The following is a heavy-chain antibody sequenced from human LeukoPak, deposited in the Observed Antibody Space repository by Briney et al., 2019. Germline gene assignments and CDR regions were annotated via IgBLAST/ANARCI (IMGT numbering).Heavy chain of an antibody. CDR1: GYGFTSYS. J-gene: IGHJ4*02. V-gene: IGHV5-51*01. CDR3: ARLRDITMVRGVIQYFDY. CDR2: KYPGDSDT. Sequence: ESLLISCKGSGYGFTSYSIGWVRHMPGGGLEWMGVKYPGDSDTRYSPSFQGQVTISADKSISTTYLQWISLKASDTAMYYCARLRDITMVRGVIQYFDYWGQGTLVTVSS. D-gene: IGHD3-10*01.